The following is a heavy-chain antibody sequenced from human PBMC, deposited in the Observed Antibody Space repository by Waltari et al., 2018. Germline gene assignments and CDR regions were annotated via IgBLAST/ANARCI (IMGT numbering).Heavy chain of an antibody. CDR2: ISNSGSTT. Sequence: EVQVVESGGGLVQPGGSLRLPCVASGFPFSNYEMNWVRQAPGKGLEWVSYISNSGSTTYYADSVKGRFTISRDNAKNSMYLEMDSLRAEDTAVYYCARPSTEYYYYYYYMDVWGKGTTVTVS. V-gene: IGHV3-48*03. J-gene: IGHJ6*03. CDR3: ARPSTEYYYYYYYMDV. CDR1: GFPFSNYE.